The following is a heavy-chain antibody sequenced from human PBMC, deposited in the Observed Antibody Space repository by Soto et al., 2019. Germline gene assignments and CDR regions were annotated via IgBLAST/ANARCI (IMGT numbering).Heavy chain of an antibody. D-gene: IGHD2-2*01. Sequence: QVQLQESGPGLVKPSQTLSLTCTVSGGSISSGGYYWSWIRQHPGKGLEWIGYIYYSGSTYYNPSLNSRVTISVHTSKHQFSLKLSSVTAADPAVYYCARSLFYCSSTSCYPANWFDPWGQGTLVTVSS. CDR2: IYYSGST. CDR3: ARSLFYCSSTSCYPANWFDP. CDR1: GGSISSGGYY. J-gene: IGHJ5*02. V-gene: IGHV4-31*03.